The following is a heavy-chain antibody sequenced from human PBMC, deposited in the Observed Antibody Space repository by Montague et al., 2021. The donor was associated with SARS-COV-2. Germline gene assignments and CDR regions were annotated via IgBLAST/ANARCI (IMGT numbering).Heavy chain of an antibody. CDR3: ARDLAKVVAAPHDDYYYYYGMDV. CDR1: GFTFSSYA. D-gene: IGHD2-15*01. Sequence: SLRLSCAASGFTFSSYAMHWVRQAPGKGLEWVAVISYDGSNKYYADSVKGRFTISRDNSKNTLYLQMNSLRAEDTAVYYCARDLAKVVAAPHDDYYYYYGMDVWDQGTTVTVSS. J-gene: IGHJ6*02. V-gene: IGHV3-30*04. CDR2: ISYDGSNK.